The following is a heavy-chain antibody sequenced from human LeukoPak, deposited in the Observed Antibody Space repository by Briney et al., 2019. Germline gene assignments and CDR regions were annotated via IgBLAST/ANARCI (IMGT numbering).Heavy chain of an antibody. V-gene: IGHV1-69*13. D-gene: IGHD6-25*01. Sequence: ASVKVSCKASGGTFSSYAISWVRQAPGEGLEWMGGIIPIFGTANYAQKFQGRVTITADESTSTAYMELSSLRSEDTAVYYCARGRGYSSGTTLRRNWFDPWGQGTLVTVSS. CDR2: IIPIFGTA. J-gene: IGHJ5*02. CDR3: ARGRGYSSGTTLRRNWFDP. CDR1: GGTFSSYA.